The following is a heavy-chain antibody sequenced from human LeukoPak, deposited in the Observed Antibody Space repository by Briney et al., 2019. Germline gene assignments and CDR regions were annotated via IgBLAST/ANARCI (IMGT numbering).Heavy chain of an antibody. D-gene: IGHD3-10*01. CDR3: AILGELSYYGMDV. Sequence: PGGSLRLSCAASGFTVSSNYMSWVRQAPGKGLEWVSVIYSGGSTYYADSVKGRFTISRDNSKNTLYLQMNSLRAEDMAVYYCAILGELSYYGMDVWGQGTTVTVSS. CDR1: GFTVSSNY. J-gene: IGHJ6*02. V-gene: IGHV3-66*01. CDR2: IYSGGST.